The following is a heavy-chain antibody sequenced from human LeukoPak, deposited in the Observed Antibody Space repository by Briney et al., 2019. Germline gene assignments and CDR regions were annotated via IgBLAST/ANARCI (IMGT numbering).Heavy chain of an antibody. CDR1: GGSISSYY. CDR3: ARGAAAGPYYFDY. Sequence: SETLSLTCTVSGGSISSYYWSWIRQPPGKGLEWIGYIYYSGSTNYNPSLKSRVTISVDTSKNQFSLKLSSVTAADTAVYYCARGAAAGPYYFDYWGQGTLVTVSS. CDR2: IYYSGST. D-gene: IGHD6-13*01. V-gene: IGHV4-59*13. J-gene: IGHJ4*02.